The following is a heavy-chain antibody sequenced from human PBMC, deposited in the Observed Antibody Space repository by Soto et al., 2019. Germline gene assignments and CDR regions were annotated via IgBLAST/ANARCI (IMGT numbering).Heavy chain of an antibody. CDR3: ARARGKWLRLSYFDY. CDR1: GGSFSGYY. D-gene: IGHD5-12*01. Sequence: SETLSLTCAVYGGSFSGYYWSWIRQPPGKGLEWIGEINHSGSTNYNPSLKSRVTISVDTSKNQFSLKLSSVTAADTAVYYCARARGKWLRLSYFDYWGQGNLVTVS. CDR2: INHSGST. J-gene: IGHJ4*02. V-gene: IGHV4-34*01.